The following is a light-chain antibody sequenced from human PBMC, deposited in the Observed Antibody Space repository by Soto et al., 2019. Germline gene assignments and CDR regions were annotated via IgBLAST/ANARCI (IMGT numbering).Light chain of an antibody. CDR3: QHYNNWPMYT. Sequence: EIVMTQSPATLSVSPGETATLSCRASQSVSSNLAWYQQKPGQAPRLLIYDASTRATGIPARFSGSGSGTEFTLTNSSLQSEDFAVYYCQHYNNWPMYTFGQGTKLEIK. CDR2: DAS. V-gene: IGKV3-15*01. J-gene: IGKJ2*01. CDR1: QSVSSN.